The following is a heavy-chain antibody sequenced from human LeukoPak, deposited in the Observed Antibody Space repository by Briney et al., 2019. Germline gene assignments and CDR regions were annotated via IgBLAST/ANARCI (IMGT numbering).Heavy chain of an antibody. CDR3: ARKELDSSGYFLNFHS. J-gene: IGHJ4*02. CDR1: GYTFTTYG. CDR2: ISVYSGNT. V-gene: IGHV1-18*01. D-gene: IGHD3-22*01. Sequence: ASVKVSCKASGYTFTTYGISWVRQAPGQGGEGMGWISVYSGNTNYAQKLQGRDTMTTDRSTSTAYMEMRRLRSDHTAVYYCARKELDSSGYFLNFHSWGQGTLVTVSS.